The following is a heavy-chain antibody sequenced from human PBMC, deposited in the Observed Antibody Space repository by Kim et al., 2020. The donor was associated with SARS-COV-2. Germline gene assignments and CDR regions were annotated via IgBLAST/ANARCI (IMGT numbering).Heavy chain of an antibody. Sequence: GGSLRLSCTASGFTFGDYAMSWFRQAPGKGLEWVGFIRSKAYGGTTEYAASVKGRFTISRDDSKSIAYLQMNSLKTEDTAVYYCTRAPLIYFDWPLGYYWGQGTLVTVSS. CDR2: IRSKAYGGTT. D-gene: IGHD3-9*01. CDR3: TRAPLIYFDWPLGYY. CDR1: GFTFGDYA. J-gene: IGHJ4*02. V-gene: IGHV3-49*03.